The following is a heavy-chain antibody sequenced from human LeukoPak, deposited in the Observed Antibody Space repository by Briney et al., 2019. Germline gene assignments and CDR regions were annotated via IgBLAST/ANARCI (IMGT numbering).Heavy chain of an antibody. V-gene: IGHV3-33*01. Sequence: GGSLRLSCAASGFTFSYYGMHWVRQAQGKGLEWVAVIWYDGTNKYYADSVKGRFTISRDNSKNTLYLQMNSLRAEDTAVYYCVRSTSYPAVSGWFDPWGQGTLVTVSS. CDR1: GFTFSYYG. CDR3: VRSTSYPAVSGWFDP. J-gene: IGHJ5*02. CDR2: IWYDGTNK. D-gene: IGHD2-2*01.